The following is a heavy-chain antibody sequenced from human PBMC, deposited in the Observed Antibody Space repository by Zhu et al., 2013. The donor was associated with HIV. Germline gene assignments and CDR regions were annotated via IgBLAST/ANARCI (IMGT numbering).Heavy chain of an antibody. Sequence: QVQLIQSGPEVTXPGASVKVSCKTSGYVFTSYGVSWVRQAPGQGLEWMGWIRPYNGDTNYAQKLQGRVTMTTDTSTSTAYMELRSLRSDDTAVYYCARVLAVAGTVFDYWGQGTLVTVSS. CDR3: ARVLAVAGTVFDY. CDR2: IRPYNGDT. CDR1: GYVFTSYG. V-gene: IGHV1-18*01. J-gene: IGHJ4*02. D-gene: IGHD6-19*01.